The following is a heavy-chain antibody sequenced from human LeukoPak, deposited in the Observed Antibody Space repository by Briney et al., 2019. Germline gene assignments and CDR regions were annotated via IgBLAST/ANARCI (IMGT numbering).Heavy chain of an antibody. CDR3: AKGTGSYDY. CDR1: GFTFSSYG. Sequence: GGTLRLSCAASGFTFSSYGMSWVRQAPGKGLEWVSAISGSGGSTYYADSVKGRFTISRDNSKSTLYLQMNSLRAEDTAVYYCAKGTGSYDYWGQGTLVTVSS. D-gene: IGHD3-10*01. J-gene: IGHJ4*02. CDR2: ISGSGGST. V-gene: IGHV3-23*01.